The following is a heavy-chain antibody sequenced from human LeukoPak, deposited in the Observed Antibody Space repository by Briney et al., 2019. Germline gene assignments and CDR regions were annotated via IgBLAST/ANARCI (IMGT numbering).Heavy chain of an antibody. V-gene: IGHV3-21*01. CDR1: GFTFSSYS. D-gene: IGHD6-6*01. Sequence: GGSLRLSCAASGFTFSSYSMNWVRQAPGKGLKWVSSISSSSSYIYYADSVKGRFTISRDNAKNSLYLQMNSLRAEDTAVYYCARGPGRSSSSLSVTYYYYYMDVWGKGTTVTVSS. CDR2: ISSSSSYI. CDR3: ARGPGRSSSSLSVTYYYYYMDV. J-gene: IGHJ6*03.